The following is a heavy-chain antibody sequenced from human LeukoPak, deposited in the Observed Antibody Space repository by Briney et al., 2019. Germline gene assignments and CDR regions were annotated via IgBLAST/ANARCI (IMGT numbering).Heavy chain of an antibody. J-gene: IGHJ5*02. CDR2: IYTSGST. Sequence: SQTLSLTCTVSGGSISSGSYYWSWIRQPAGKGLEWIGRIYTSGSTNYNPSLKSRVTISVDTSKNQFSLKLSSVTAADTAVYYCARYGTTDWFGPWGQGTLVTVSS. CDR3: ARYGTTDWFGP. D-gene: IGHD1-7*01. V-gene: IGHV4-61*02. CDR1: GGSISSGSYY.